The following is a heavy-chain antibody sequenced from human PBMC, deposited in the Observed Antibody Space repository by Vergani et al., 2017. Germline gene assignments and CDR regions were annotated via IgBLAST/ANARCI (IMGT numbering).Heavy chain of an antibody. CDR3: ARGYCTNSICRWKVDS. D-gene: IGHD2-8*01. CDR1: GFRFREHG. J-gene: IGHJ4*02. V-gene: IGHV3-23*01. Sequence: EVQLLESGGGSVQPGESLRLSCVASGFRFREHGMNWVRQAPGKGLEWVSGISGHDHRTLYADSVKGRFTISRDNSKDTLYLQMNSLRAEDTAVYYCARGYCTNSICRWKVDSWGQGTLVTVSS. CDR2: ISGHDHRT.